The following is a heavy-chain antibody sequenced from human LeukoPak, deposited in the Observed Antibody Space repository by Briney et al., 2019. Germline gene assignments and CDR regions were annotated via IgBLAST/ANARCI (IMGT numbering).Heavy chain of an antibody. CDR3: ARHTIPGPAYYYYYMDV. V-gene: IGHV4-39*01. CDR1: GGSISSTSYY. J-gene: IGHJ6*03. Sequence: SETLSLTCTVSGGSISSTSYYWGWIRQPPGKGLEWIGTIDYSGSTYYNPSLGSRVTISVDMSKTQFSLKLRSVTAADTAVYYCARHTIPGPAYYYYYMDVWGKGTTVTVSS. D-gene: IGHD2-2*01. CDR2: IDYSGST.